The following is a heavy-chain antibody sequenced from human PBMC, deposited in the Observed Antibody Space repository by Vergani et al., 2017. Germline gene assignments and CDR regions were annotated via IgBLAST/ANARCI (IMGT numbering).Heavy chain of an antibody. CDR3: ARDTSITMVRGPFQALHWFDP. D-gene: IGHD3-10*01. J-gene: IGHJ5*02. V-gene: IGHV3-7*01. CDR2: IKQDGNEK. Sequence: EVQLVESGGGLVQPGGSLRLSCAASGFTFSSYWMSWVRQAPGKGLEWVANIKQDGNEKYYVDSVKGRFTISRDNAKNSLYLQMNSLRAEDTAVYYCARDTSITMVRGPFQALHWFDPWGQGTLVTVSS. CDR1: GFTFSSYW.